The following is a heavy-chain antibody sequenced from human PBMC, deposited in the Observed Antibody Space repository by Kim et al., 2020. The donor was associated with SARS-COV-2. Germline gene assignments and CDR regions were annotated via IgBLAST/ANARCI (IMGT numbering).Heavy chain of an antibody. CDR2: ISYDGSNK. D-gene: IGHD3-22*01. CDR3: TRDLGYYYDSSGQEDWFDP. CDR1: GFTFSSYA. Sequence: GGSLRLSCAASGFTFSSYAMHWVRQAPGKGLEWVAVISYDGSNKYYADSVKGRFTISRDNSKNTLYLQMNSLRAEDTAVYYCTRDLGYYYDSSGQEDWFDPWGQGTLVTVSS. J-gene: IGHJ5*02. V-gene: IGHV3-30*04.